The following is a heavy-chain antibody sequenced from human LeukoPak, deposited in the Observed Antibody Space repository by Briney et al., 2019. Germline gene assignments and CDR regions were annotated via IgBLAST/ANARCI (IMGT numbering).Heavy chain of an antibody. J-gene: IGHJ4*02. Sequence: PSETLSLTCAVYDGSFSGYYWSWVRQPPGKWLEWIGEVNHSGSTNYNPSLKSRVTISVDTSKNQFSLKLSSVTAADTAVYYCARKGTVTPAYYLDYWGQGTMVTVSS. V-gene: IGHV4-34*01. CDR3: ARKGTVTPAYYLDY. D-gene: IGHD4-11*01. CDR1: DGSFSGYY. CDR2: VNHSGST.